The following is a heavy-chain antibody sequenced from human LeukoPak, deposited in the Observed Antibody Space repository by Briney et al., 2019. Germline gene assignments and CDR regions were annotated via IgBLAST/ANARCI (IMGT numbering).Heavy chain of an antibody. Sequence: PSETLSLTSTVSGGSVSSGSYYWSWIRQPPGKGLEWIGYIYYSGSTNYNPSLKSRVTISVDTSKNQFSLKLSSVTAADTAVYYCARALWFGEPYFDYWGQGTLVTVSS. CDR3: ARALWFGEPYFDY. V-gene: IGHV4-61*01. CDR2: IYYSGST. J-gene: IGHJ4*02. D-gene: IGHD3-10*01. CDR1: GGSVSSGSYY.